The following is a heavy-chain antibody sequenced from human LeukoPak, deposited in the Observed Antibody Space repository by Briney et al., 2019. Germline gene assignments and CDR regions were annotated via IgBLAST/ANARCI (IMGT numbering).Heavy chain of an antibody. J-gene: IGHJ3*02. D-gene: IGHD4-11*01. CDR1: GGSFSGYY. CDR3: ARETDYIDAFDI. V-gene: IGHV4-34*01. Sequence: PSETLSLTCAVYGGSFSGYYWSWIRQPPGKGLEWIGEINHSGSTNYNPSLKSRVTISVDTSKNQFSLKLSSVTAADTAVYYCARETDYIDAFDIWGQGTMVTVSS. CDR2: INHSGST.